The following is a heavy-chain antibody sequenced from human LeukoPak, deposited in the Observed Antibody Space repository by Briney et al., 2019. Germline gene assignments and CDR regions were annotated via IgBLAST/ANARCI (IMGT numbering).Heavy chain of an antibody. CDR3: ARFRPHGYYDTFDI. CDR2: INTNSGDP. V-gene: IGHV7-4-1*02. Sequence: ASVKVSCKASGYTFTNYGVNWVRQAPREGLEWMGWINTNSGDPTYAQGFTGRFVFSLDTSVSTAYLQISSLRAEDTAVYYCARFRPHGYYDTFDIWGQGTMVTVS. D-gene: IGHD5-18*01. J-gene: IGHJ3*02. CDR1: GYTFTNYG.